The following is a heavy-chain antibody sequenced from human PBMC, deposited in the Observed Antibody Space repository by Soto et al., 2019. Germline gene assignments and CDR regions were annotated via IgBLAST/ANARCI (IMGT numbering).Heavy chain of an antibody. CDR2: INAGNGNT. Sequence: GASVKVSCKASGYTFTSYAMHWVRQAPGQRLEWMGWINAGNGNTKYSQKFQGRVTITRDTSASTAYMELSSLRSEDTAVYYCARSTPYGSGSYYSDYWGQGTLVTVSS. CDR1: GYTFTSYA. J-gene: IGHJ4*02. V-gene: IGHV1-3*01. D-gene: IGHD3-10*01. CDR3: ARSTPYGSGSYYSDY.